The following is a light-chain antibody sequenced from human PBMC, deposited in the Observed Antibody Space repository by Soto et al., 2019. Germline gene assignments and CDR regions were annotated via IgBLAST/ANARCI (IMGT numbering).Light chain of an antibody. V-gene: IGLV7-46*01. CDR3: LLADSGALPYV. CDR2: DTS. CDR1: TGAVTSGHY. J-gene: IGLJ1*01. Sequence: QAVVTQEPSLTVSPGGTITLTCGSSTGAVTSGHYPYWFQQKPGQAPRTLIYDTSNRHSWTPARFSGSLLGGKAALTLSGAQPEDEAEYYCLLADSGALPYVSGTGTKVTVL.